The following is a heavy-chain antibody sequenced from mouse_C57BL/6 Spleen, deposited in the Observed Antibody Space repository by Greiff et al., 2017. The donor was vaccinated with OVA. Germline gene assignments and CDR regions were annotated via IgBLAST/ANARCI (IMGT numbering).Heavy chain of an antibody. CDR3: ARWGGYYGSSYDWYFDV. Sequence: QVQLQQPGAELVRPGSSVKLSCKASGYTFTSYWMHWVKQRPIQGLEWIGNIDPSDSETHYNQKFKDKATLTVDKSSSTAYMQLSSLTSEDSAVYYCARWGGYYGSSYDWYFDVWGTGTTVTGSS. CDR1: GYTFTSYW. CDR2: IDPSDSET. V-gene: IGHV1-52*01. D-gene: IGHD1-1*01. J-gene: IGHJ1*03.